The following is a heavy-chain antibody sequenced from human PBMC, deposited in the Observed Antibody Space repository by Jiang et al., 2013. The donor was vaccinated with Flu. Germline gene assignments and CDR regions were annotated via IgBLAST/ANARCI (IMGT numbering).Heavy chain of an antibody. D-gene: IGHD4/OR15-4a*01. CDR3: ARDHPSSRDYESSWFDP. J-gene: IGHJ5*02. Sequence: KPSQTLSLTCTVPGGSISSGDYYWSWIRQPPGKGLEWIGYIYYSGSTYYNPSLKSRVTISVDTSKNQFSLKLSSVTAADTAVYYCARDHPSSRDYESSWFDPWGQGTLVTVSS. V-gene: IGHV4-30-4*01. CDR1: GGSISSGDYY. CDR2: IYYSGST.